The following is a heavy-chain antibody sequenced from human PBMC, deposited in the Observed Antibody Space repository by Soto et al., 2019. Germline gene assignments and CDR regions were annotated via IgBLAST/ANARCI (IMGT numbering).Heavy chain of an antibody. CDR3: ARVAVAARPGWYNWFDP. D-gene: IGHD2-15*01. CDR1: GYTFTDYY. Sequence: QEQLVQSGAEVKKPGASVKVSCKTSGYTFTDYYINWVRQATGQGLEWVGGMNPNRGETGYAPKFQGRGTMTRSASRSTAYLELSSLRSEDTAVYYCARVAVAARPGWYNWFDPWGQGALVTVSS. J-gene: IGHJ5*02. V-gene: IGHV1-8*01. CDR2: MNPNRGET.